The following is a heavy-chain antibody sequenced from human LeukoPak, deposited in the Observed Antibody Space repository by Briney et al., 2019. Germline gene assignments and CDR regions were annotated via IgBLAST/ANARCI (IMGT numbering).Heavy chain of an antibody. CDR1: GYTFTTYW. D-gene: IGHD6-6*01. CDR3: ARGEAAREAFDI. V-gene: IGHV5-51*01. J-gene: IGHJ3*02. Sequence: GESLKISCKGSGYTFTTYWIGWVRQMPGKGLEWMGIIYPGDSDTIYSPSFQGQVTISADKSSSTAYLQWSSLKASDTAMYYCARGEAAREAFDIWGQGTMVTVSS. CDR2: IYPGDSDT.